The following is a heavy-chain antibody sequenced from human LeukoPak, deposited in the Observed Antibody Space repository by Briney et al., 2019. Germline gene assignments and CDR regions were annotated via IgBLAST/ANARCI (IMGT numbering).Heavy chain of an antibody. D-gene: IGHD1-14*01. CDR2: IYYSGST. Sequence: SETLSLTCTVSGGSISSYYWSWIRQPPGKGLEWIGYIYYSGSTNYNPSLKSRVTISGDTSKNQFSLKLRSVTAADTAVYYCARDGGSPRNDAFDIWGQGTMVTVSS. V-gene: IGHV4-59*01. J-gene: IGHJ3*02. CDR3: ARDGGSPRNDAFDI. CDR1: GGSISSYY.